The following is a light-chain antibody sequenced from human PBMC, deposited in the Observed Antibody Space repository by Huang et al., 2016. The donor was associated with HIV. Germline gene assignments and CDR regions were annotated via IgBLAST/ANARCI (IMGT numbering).Light chain of an antibody. V-gene: IGKV3-15*01. CDR3: QQYYDWPPIT. CDR2: GAS. Sequence: EIVMTQSPATLSVSPGETATPSCRASRTVYNNLAWYQQKPGQAPRLLIYGASTRTTGIPARCRGGGFWTDFTLTITTLQSEDFALYYCQQYYDWPPITFGQGTRLDIK. J-gene: IGKJ5*01. CDR1: RTVYNN.